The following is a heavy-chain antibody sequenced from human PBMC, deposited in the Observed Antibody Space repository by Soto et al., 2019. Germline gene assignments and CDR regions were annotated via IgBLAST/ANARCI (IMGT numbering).Heavy chain of an antibody. CDR3: ARPAWGLWFGYMDV. J-gene: IGHJ6*03. CDR1: GFSVSRNY. CDR2: LYSDGTT. V-gene: IGHV3-53*04. D-gene: IGHD3-10*01. Sequence: VGSLRLSCAASGFSVSRNYMSWVRQAPGKGLEWVSVLYSDGTTYYADSVKDRFTISRHSSNNTLFLQMNSLRTDDTAVYYCARPAWGLWFGYMDVWGKGTTVTVSX.